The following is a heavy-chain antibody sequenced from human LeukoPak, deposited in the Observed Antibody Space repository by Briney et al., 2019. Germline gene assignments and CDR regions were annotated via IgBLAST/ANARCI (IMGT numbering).Heavy chain of an antibody. CDR3: VRHGSGSYFDV. CDR2: IRSKAYGGPT. V-gene: IGHV3-49*03. J-gene: IGHJ6*02. D-gene: IGHD3-10*01. Sequence: GWSVRLYCTASGFNFGHYAMNWLRDAPGLGVERVAFIRSKAYGGPTEYAASVKGRFTVSRDDSKSIPYLQMSSLKTEDTAVYFCVRHGSGSYFDVWGQGTAVTVCS. CDR1: GFNFGHYA.